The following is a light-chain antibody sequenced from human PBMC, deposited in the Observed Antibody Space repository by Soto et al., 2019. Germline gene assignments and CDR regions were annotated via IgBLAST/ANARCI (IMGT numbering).Light chain of an antibody. Sequence: IVLTQAPGTLSLSPGERATLSCRASQSVSRYLTWYQQKPGQGPRVLIYGASSRATGIPDRFSGSGSGTDFTITINRLEPEDVAVYYCRQYGSSPPTFGQGTKVDIK. CDR3: RQYGSSPPT. V-gene: IGKV3-20*01. J-gene: IGKJ1*01. CDR2: GAS. CDR1: QSVSRY.